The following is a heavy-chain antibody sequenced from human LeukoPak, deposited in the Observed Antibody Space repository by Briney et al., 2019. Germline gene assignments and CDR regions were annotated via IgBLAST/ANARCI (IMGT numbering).Heavy chain of an antibody. CDR2: IHYSGST. Sequence: SETLSLTCTVSGGSVSSGSYYWSWIRQPPGKGLKWIGNIHYSGSTNYNPSLKSRVTISVDTSKNQLSLKLSSVTAADTAVRYCARGRYNQDYWGQGTLVTVSS. CDR3: ARGRYNQDY. D-gene: IGHD1-1*01. CDR1: GGSVSSGSYY. V-gene: IGHV4-61*01. J-gene: IGHJ4*02.